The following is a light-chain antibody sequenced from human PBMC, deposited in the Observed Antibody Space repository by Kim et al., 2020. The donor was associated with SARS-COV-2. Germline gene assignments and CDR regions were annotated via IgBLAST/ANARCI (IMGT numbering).Light chain of an antibody. V-gene: IGLV1-40*01. CDR1: SSINGSGYS. CDR2: GNS. Sequence: GQRITISCTGRSSINGSGYSVHWYRQLPSRAPPLLIYGNSNRPSGVPYRFSGSKSGTSASLAITGLQAEDEADYYCQSYDSSLSGVFGGGTQLTVL. CDR3: QSYDSSLSGV. J-gene: IGLJ3*02.